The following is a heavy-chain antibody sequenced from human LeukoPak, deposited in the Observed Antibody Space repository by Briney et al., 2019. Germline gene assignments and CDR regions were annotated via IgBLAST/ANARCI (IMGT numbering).Heavy chain of an antibody. Sequence: SETLSLTCTVSGGSISSHYWSWIRQPPGKGLEWIGYIYYSGSTNYNPPLKSRVTISVDTSKNQFSLKLSSVTAADTAVYYCARARCGAYCGGDRQLGWFDPWGQGTLVTVSS. D-gene: IGHD2-21*01. CDR1: GGSISSHY. CDR2: IYYSGST. J-gene: IGHJ5*02. V-gene: IGHV4-59*11. CDR3: ARARCGAYCGGDRQLGWFDP.